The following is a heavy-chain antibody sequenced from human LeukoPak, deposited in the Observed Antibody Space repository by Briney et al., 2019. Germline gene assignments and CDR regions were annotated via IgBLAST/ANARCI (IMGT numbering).Heavy chain of an antibody. D-gene: IGHD3-3*02. CDR2: IYYSGST. CDR1: GGSISSYY. V-gene: IGHV4-59*01. Sequence: SETLSLTCTVSGGSISSYYWSWIRQPPGKGLEWIGYIYYSGSTNYNPSLKSRVTISVDTSKNQFSLKLSSVTAADTAVYYCASRGPDWHFFDYWGQGTLVTVSS. CDR3: ASRGPDWHFFDY. J-gene: IGHJ4*02.